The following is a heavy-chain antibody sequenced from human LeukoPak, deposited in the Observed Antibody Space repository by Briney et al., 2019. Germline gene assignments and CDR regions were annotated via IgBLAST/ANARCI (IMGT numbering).Heavy chain of an antibody. CDR2: MNPNSGNT. V-gene: IGHV1-8*03. CDR1: GYTFTSYD. CDR3: ARFGSAGGGAFDI. D-gene: IGHD2-8*02. J-gene: IGHJ3*02. Sequence: ASVKVSCKASGYTFTSYDINWVRQATEQGLEWMGWMNPNSGNTGYAQKFQGRVTITRNTSISTAYMELSSLRSEDTAVYYCARFGSAGGGAFDIWGQGTMVTVSS.